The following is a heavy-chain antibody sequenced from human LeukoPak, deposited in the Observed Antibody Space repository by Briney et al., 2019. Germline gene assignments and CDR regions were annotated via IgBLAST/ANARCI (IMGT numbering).Heavy chain of an antibody. CDR1: GFTFSSYG. D-gene: IGHD3-10*01. V-gene: IGHV3-30*18. J-gene: IGHJ4*02. CDR3: AKDFGDVSFDY. Sequence: PGGSLGLSCAASGFTFSSYGMHWVRQAPGKGLEWVAVISYDGSNKYYADSVKGRFTISRDNSKNTLYLQMNSLRAEDTAVYYCAKDFGDVSFDYWGQGTLVTVSS. CDR2: ISYDGSNK.